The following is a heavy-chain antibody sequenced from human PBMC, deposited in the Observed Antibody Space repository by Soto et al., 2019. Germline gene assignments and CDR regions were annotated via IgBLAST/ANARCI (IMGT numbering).Heavy chain of an antibody. CDR1: GYTFTGYY. J-gene: IGHJ3*02. CDR2: INPNSGGT. V-gene: IGHV1-2*04. Sequence: ASVKVSCKASGYTFTGYYMHWVRQAPGQELEWMGWINPNSGGTNYAQKFQGWVTMTRDTSISTAYMELSRLRSDDTAVYYCARQDPPNYYGSGSYYKSPAFDIWGQGTMVTVSS. CDR3: ARQDPPNYYGSGSYYKSPAFDI. D-gene: IGHD3-10*01.